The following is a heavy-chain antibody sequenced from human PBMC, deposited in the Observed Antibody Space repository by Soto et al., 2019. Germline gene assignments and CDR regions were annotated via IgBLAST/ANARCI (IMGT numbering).Heavy chain of an antibody. J-gene: IGHJ6*02. V-gene: IGHV3-30*03. CDR3: ATDGAAAGLYYYYGMDV. D-gene: IGHD6-13*01. CDR2: ISYDEINK. CDR1: GFTFSSYG. Sequence: GGSLRLSCAASGFTFSSYGMHWVRQAPGKGLEWVAIISYDEINKYYADSVKGRFTISRDNSKNTLYLQMNSLRAEDTAVYYCATDGAAAGLYYYYGMDVWGQGTTVTVSS.